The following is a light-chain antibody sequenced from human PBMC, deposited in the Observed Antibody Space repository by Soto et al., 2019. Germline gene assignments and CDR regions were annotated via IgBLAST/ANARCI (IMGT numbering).Light chain of an antibody. Sequence: DIQITQSPSSLSASVGDRVTITCQASQDISDSLNWYQQKPGEAPKLVIYTASNLETGVPSRFSGSGSGTHFAFTISSLQPEDIATYYCQQYDDRPLTFGGGTKVDIK. CDR2: TAS. V-gene: IGKV1-33*01. J-gene: IGKJ4*01. CDR1: QDISDS. CDR3: QQYDDRPLT.